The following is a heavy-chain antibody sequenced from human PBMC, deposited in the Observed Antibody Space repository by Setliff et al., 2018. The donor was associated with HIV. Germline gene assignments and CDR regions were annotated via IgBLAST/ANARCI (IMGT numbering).Heavy chain of an antibody. J-gene: IGHJ6*02. CDR1: GYTFTGYY. CDR3: ARENLEGYYYYGMDV. Sequence: GASVKVSCKASGYTFTGYYMHWVRQAPGQGLEWMGWINPNSGGTNYAQKFQGRVTMTRDTSISTAYMELSRLRSDDTAVYYCARENLEGYYYYGMDVWGQGTTVTVSS. V-gene: IGHV1-2*02. CDR2: INPNSGGT. D-gene: IGHD3-3*01.